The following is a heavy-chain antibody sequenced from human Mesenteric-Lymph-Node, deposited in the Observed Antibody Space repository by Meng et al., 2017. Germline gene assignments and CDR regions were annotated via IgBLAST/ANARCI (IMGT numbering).Heavy chain of an antibody. V-gene: IGHV3-7*01. CDR3: ARDKALFDY. CDR2: IKQDGSEK. Sequence: GESLKISCAASGFTFSDYYMSWIRQAPGKGLEWVANIKQDGSEKYYVDSVKGRFTISRDNAKNSLYLQMNSLRAEDTAVYYCARDKALFDYWGQGTLVTVSS. CDR1: GFTFSDYY. J-gene: IGHJ4*02.